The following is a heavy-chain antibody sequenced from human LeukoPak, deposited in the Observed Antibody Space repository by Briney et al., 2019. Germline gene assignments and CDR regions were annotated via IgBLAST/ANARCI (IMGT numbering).Heavy chain of an antibody. Sequence: SGTLSLTCTVSGGSISSSSYYWGWIRQPPGKGLEWIGSIYYSGSTYYNPSLKSRVTISVDTSKNQFSLKLSSVTAADTAVYYCAGQEYSYGQTFDYWGQGTLVTVSS. J-gene: IGHJ4*02. CDR1: GGSISSSSYY. CDR3: AGQEYSYGQTFDY. D-gene: IGHD5-18*01. CDR2: IYYSGST. V-gene: IGHV4-39*01.